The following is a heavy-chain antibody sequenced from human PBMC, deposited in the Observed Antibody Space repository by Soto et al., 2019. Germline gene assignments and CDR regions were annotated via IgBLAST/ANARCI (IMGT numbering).Heavy chain of an antibody. CDR1: GGSISSYY. J-gene: IGHJ4*02. D-gene: IGHD5-12*01. Sequence: ASETLSLTCTVSGGSISSYYWSWIRQPPGKGLEWIGYIYYSGSTNYNPSLKSRVTISVDTSKNQFSLKLSSVTAADTAVYYCASQTGDGYNFDYWGQGTLVTVSS. CDR2: IYYSGST. CDR3: ASQTGDGYNFDY. V-gene: IGHV4-59*01.